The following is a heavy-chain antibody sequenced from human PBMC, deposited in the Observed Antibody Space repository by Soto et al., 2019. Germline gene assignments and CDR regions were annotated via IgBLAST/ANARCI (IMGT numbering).Heavy chain of an antibody. CDR2: ISSSSSTI. J-gene: IGHJ4*02. CDR3: ARVFYSVAGTGGLDY. D-gene: IGHD6-19*01. V-gene: IGHV3-48*02. Sequence: EVQLVESGGGLVQPGGSLRLSCAASGFTFSSYSMNWVRQAPGKGLEWVSYISSSSSTIYYADSVKCRFTISRDNAKNSLYLQMNSLRDEETAVYYCARVFYSVAGTGGLDYWGQGTLVTVSS. CDR1: GFTFSSYS.